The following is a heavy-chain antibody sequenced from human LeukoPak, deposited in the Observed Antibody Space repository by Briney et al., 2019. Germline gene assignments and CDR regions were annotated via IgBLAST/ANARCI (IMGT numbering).Heavy chain of an antibody. Sequence: GGSLRLSCAASGFTFSSYAMSWVRQAPGKGLEWVSAICGSGGSTYYADSVKGRFTISRDNSKNTLYLQMNSLRAEDTAVYYCALDTAMVTLSSGDYGEGYDYWGQGTLVTVSS. V-gene: IGHV3-23*01. D-gene: IGHD5-18*01. CDR2: ICGSGGST. CDR1: GFTFSSYA. J-gene: IGHJ4*02. CDR3: ALDTAMVTLSSGDYGEGYDY.